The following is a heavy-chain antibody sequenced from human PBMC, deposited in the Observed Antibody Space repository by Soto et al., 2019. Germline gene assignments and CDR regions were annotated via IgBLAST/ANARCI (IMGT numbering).Heavy chain of an antibody. CDR1: GYSIGSSNW. CDR3: AGLGRHHFDY. J-gene: IGHJ4*02. CDR2: IYYSGST. V-gene: IGHV4-28*01. D-gene: IGHD1-26*01. Sequence: SETLSLTCAVSGYSIGSSNWWGWIRQPPGKGLEWIGYIYYSGSTYYNPSLKSRVTMSVDTSKNQFSLKLSSVTAVDTAVYYCAGLGRHHFDYWGQGTLVTVSS.